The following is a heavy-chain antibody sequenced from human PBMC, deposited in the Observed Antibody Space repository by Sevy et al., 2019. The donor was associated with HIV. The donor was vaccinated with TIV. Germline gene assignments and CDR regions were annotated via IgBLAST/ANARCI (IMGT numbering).Heavy chain of an antibody. J-gene: IGHJ4*02. Sequence: ASVKVSCKVSEYTLSELSMHWVRQAAGKGLEWMGSFDPEDGETIYAQKFQGRVTMTEDTSTDTAYMELSSLRSEDTAGYYCATTKDYYDGSGDPFDYGGQGTWSPSPQ. V-gene: IGHV1-24*01. CDR1: EYTLSELS. CDR3: ATTKDYYDGSGDPFDY. D-gene: IGHD3-22*01. CDR2: FDPEDGET.